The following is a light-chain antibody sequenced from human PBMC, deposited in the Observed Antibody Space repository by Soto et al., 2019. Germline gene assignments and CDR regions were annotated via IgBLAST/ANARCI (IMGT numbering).Light chain of an antibody. Sequence: EIVLTQSPGTLSLSPGERATLSCRASQSVGSNFLAWYQQKPGHAPRLLIYGASSSATGIPARFSGSGSGTDFTLTISRLEPEDFAVYYCQQHGSSPHTFGQGTKVEIK. J-gene: IGKJ1*01. V-gene: IGKV3-20*01. CDR2: GAS. CDR3: QQHGSSPHT. CDR1: QSVGSNF.